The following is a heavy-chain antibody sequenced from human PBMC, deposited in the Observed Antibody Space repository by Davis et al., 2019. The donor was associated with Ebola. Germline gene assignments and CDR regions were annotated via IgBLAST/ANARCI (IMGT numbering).Heavy chain of an antibody. CDR1: GGSISSYY. J-gene: IGHJ4*02. CDR3: ARLISHRNYFDY. Sequence: SETLSLTCTVSGGSISSYYWSWVRQPPGKGLEWIGYIYYSGSTNYNPSLKSRVTISVDTSKNQFSLKLSSVTAADTAVYYCARLISHRNYFDYWGQGTLVTVSS. CDR2: IYYSGST. D-gene: IGHD3-16*02. V-gene: IGHV4-59*08.